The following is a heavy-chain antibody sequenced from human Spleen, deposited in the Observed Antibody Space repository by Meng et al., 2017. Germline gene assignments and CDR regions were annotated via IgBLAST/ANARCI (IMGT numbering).Heavy chain of an antibody. CDR3: NEAVAGI. Sequence: VPPVRAVDSVKKPWSSLKVSGKASGGTFSSYATSWVRQAPGKGLEWLGGIIPIFGTANYAQKFQGRVTITADKSTSTAYMELSSLRSEDTAVYYCNEAVAGIWGQGTLVTVSS. D-gene: IGHD6-19*01. CDR2: IIPIFGTA. CDR1: GGTFSSYA. V-gene: IGHV1-69*14. J-gene: IGHJ4*02.